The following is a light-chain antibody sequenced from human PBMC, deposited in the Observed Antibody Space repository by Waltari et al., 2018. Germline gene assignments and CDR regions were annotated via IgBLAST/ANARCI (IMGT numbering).Light chain of an antibody. Sequence: DVQMTQSPSTLSASVGDRVTITCRASENIDKGLAWYQQKPGKAPKLLIYKATRLEGGVSSRFSGRGSATEFTLTISSLQPDDFATYYCQQYNNLWTFGQGTKVEVK. CDR2: KAT. V-gene: IGKV1-5*03. CDR3: QQYNNLWT. CDR1: ENIDKG. J-gene: IGKJ1*01.